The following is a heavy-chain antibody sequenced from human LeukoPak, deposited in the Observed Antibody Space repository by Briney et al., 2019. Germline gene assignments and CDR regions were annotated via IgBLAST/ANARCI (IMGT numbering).Heavy chain of an antibody. CDR2: IIPIFGTA. Sequence: SVKVSCKASGGTFSSYAISWVRQAPGQGLEWMGRIIPIFGTANYAQKFQGRVTITTDESTSTAYMELSSLRSEDTAVYYCATKTTVTTARAEYFQHWGQGTLVTVSS. D-gene: IGHD4-17*01. CDR3: ATKTTVTTARAEYFQH. CDR1: GGTFSSYA. V-gene: IGHV1-69*05. J-gene: IGHJ1*01.